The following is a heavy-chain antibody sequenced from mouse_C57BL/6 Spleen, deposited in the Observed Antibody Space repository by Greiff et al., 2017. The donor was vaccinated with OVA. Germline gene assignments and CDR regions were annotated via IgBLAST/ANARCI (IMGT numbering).Heavy chain of an antibody. J-gene: IGHJ4*01. V-gene: IGHV1-36*01. CDR2: VYPYNGGT. CDR1: GFTFTDYY. D-gene: IGHD2-10*02. Sequence: EVQLQQSGPVLVKPGPSVKISCKASGFTFTDYYMPWVKQSHGKSLEWIGLVYPYNGGTSYNQKFKGKATLTVDTSSSTAYMELNSLTSEDSAVYYGARVSMEDSLYAMDYWGQGTSVTVSS. CDR3: ARVSMEDSLYAMDY.